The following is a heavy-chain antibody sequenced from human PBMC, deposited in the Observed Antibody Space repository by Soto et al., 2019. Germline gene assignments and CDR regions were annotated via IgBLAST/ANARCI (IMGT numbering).Heavy chain of an antibody. D-gene: IGHD3-10*01. CDR2: ISGSGGST. J-gene: IGHJ1*01. CDR3: AKDRGQLNAEYFQH. CDR1: GFTFSSYS. Sequence: GGSLRLSCAASGFTFSSYSMNWVRQAPGKGLEWVSAISGSGGSTYYADSVKGRFTISRDNSKNTLYLQMNSLRAEDTAVYYCAKDRGQLNAEYFQHWGQGTLVTVSS. V-gene: IGHV3-23*01.